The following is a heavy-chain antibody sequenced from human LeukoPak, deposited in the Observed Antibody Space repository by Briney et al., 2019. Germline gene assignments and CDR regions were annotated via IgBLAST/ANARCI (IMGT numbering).Heavy chain of an antibody. J-gene: IGHJ6*02. CDR1: GFTFSSYS. D-gene: IGHD4-11*01. CDR2: ISSSSSYI. CDR3: ARDLTTVTTPYGYYGMDV. V-gene: IGHV3-21*01. Sequence: PGGSLRLSCAASGFTFSSYSMNWVRQAPGKGLEWVSSISSSSSYIYYADSVKGRFIISRDNAKNSLYLQMNSLRAEDTAVYYCARDLTTVTTPYGYYGMDVWGQGTTVTVSS.